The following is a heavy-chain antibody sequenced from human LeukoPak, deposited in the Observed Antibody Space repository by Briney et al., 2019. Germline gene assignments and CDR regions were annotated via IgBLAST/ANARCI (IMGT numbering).Heavy chain of an antibody. D-gene: IGHD3-10*01. Sequence: KPSETLSLTCAVYGGSFSGYYWSWIRQPPGKGLEWIGEINHSGSTNYNPSLKSRVTISVDTSKNQFSVKLNSVTAADMAVYYCARGRGGYYYGSGTFASWFDSWGQGTLVTVSS. CDR3: ARGRGGYYYGSGTFASWFDS. J-gene: IGHJ5*01. V-gene: IGHV4-34*01. CDR1: GGSFSGYY. CDR2: INHSGST.